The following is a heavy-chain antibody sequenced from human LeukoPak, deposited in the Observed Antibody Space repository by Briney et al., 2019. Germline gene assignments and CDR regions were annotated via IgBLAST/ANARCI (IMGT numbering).Heavy chain of an antibody. J-gene: IGHJ6*02. Sequence: SETLSLTCAVCGGSFSGYYWSWIRQPPGKGLEWIGEINHSGSTNYNPSLKSRVTISVDTSKNQFSLKLSSVTAADTAVYYCGSGYSYGYDYYYGMDVWGQGTTVTVSS. V-gene: IGHV4-34*01. CDR1: GGSFSGYY. D-gene: IGHD5-18*01. CDR3: GSGYSYGYDYYYGMDV. CDR2: INHSGST.